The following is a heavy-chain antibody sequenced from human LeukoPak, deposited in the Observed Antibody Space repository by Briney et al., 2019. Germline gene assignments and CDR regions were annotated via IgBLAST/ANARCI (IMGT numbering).Heavy chain of an antibody. D-gene: IGHD6-6*01. J-gene: IGHJ4*02. CDR2: INSDRSST. Sequence: GGSLRLSCAASGFTFSSYWMHWVRQAPGKGLVWVSRINSDRSSTSYADSVKGRFTISRDNAKNTLYLQMNSLRAEDTAVYYCAREYSSSRYFDYWGQGTLVTVSS. V-gene: IGHV3-74*01. CDR3: AREYSSSRYFDY. CDR1: GFTFSSYW.